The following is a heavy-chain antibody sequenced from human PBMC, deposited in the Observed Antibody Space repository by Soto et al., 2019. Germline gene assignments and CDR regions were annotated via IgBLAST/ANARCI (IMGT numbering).Heavy chain of an antibody. V-gene: IGHV1-69*13. J-gene: IGHJ4*02. CDR3: ARGSKWYYYDSSGYYLPFDY. Sequence: SVKVSCKASGGTFSSYAISWVRQAPGQGLEWMGGIIPIFGTANYAQKFQGRVTTTADESTSTAYMELSSLRSEDTAVYYCARGSKWYYYDSSGYYLPFDYWGQGTLVTVSS. D-gene: IGHD3-22*01. CDR1: GGTFSSYA. CDR2: IIPIFGTA.